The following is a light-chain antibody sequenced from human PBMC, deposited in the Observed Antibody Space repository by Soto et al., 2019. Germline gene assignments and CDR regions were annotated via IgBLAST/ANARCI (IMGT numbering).Light chain of an antibody. CDR2: AAS. J-gene: IGKJ4*02. CDR3: QQSYSSPPA. V-gene: IGKV1-39*01. CDR1: QSINTY. Sequence: DIKMTQSPSSLSASVGDRVTITCRASQSINTYLNWYQQNPGKAPKLLIYAASSLQSGVPSRFSGSGSGTDFTLTISNLQPEDFATYYCQQSYSSPPAFGGGTKVEIK.